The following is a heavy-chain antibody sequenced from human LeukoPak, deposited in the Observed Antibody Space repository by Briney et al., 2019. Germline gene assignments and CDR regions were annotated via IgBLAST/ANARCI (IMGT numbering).Heavy chain of an antibody. Sequence: GASVKVSCKASDFSFTSYGMSWVRPAPGQGLEWMGWISAYNGSTKYAQKLQGRVTMTTDTSTGTAYMELRSLRPDDTAVYYCARDLTSNVAVTEYHYYAMDVWGQGTTVTVSS. J-gene: IGHJ6*02. CDR3: ARDLTSNVAVTEYHYYAMDV. CDR2: ISAYNGST. D-gene: IGHD6-19*01. CDR1: DFSFTSYG. V-gene: IGHV1-18*01.